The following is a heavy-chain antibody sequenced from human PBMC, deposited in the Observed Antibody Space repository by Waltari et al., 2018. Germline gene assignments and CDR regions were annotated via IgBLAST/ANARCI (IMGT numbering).Heavy chain of an antibody. Sequence: EEQLVESGGGSVQPGGSLRLSWSASGFPFGPYWMHWVRQAPGKGLVWVSNMNGDGTTTKYADSVKGRFTISRDNTKNTLYLEINSLRAEDTAVYYCTRDRGLPDAFNLWGQGTMVTVSS. J-gene: IGHJ3*01. CDR1: GFPFGPYW. CDR3: TRDRGLPDAFNL. V-gene: IGHV3-74*01. CDR2: MNGDGTTT.